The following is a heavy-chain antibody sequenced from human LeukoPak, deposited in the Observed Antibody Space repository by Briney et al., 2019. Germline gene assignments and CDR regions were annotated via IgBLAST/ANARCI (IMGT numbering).Heavy chain of an antibody. CDR2: IYYSGST. CDR1: GGSISSGDYY. Sequence: PSETLSLTCTVSGGSISSGDYYWSWIRQPPGKGLEWIGYIYYSGSTYYKPSLKSRVTISVDTSKNQFPLKLSSVTAADTAVYYCAREVLNYYDSSGTIDYWGQGTLVTVSS. CDR3: AREVLNYYDSSGTIDY. D-gene: IGHD3-22*01. J-gene: IGHJ4*02. V-gene: IGHV4-30-4*08.